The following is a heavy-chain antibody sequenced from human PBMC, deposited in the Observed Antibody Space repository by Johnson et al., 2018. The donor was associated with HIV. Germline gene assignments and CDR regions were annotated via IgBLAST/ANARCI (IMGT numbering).Heavy chain of an antibody. Sequence: VQLVESGGGLAKPAWSPRLSCAASQFTFSPYYMNCVRQAPGKGLECVSVIYSGGGTYYADSVKGRFTISRDNSKNTLYLQMNSLMAEDTAGYYCARDGQLGAFDIWGQGTMVTVSS. CDR1: QFTFSPYY. CDR3: ARDGQLGAFDI. V-gene: IGHV3-66*01. D-gene: IGHD1-1*01. J-gene: IGHJ3*02. CDR2: IYSGGGT.